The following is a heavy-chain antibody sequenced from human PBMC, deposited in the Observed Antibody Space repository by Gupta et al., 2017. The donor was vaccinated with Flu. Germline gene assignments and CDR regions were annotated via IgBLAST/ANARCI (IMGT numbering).Heavy chain of an antibody. J-gene: IGHJ6*02. Sequence: QERVVESGGGVVQPGRSLRLSWAACGFRFSNYGMHWVRQAPGKGLEWVAVISHDGGNYYHTDSVKGRFTISRDNSKNTLYLQMSSLRTEDTAVYYCAKDWRWNYNNYGMNVWGQGTTVTVSS. CDR1: GFRFSNYG. D-gene: IGHD3-10*01. CDR3: AKDWRWNYNNYGMNV. V-gene: IGHV3-30*18. CDR2: ISHDGGNY.